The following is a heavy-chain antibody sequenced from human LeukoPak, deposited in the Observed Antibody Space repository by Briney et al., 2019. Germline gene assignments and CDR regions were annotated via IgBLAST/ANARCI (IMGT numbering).Heavy chain of an antibody. Sequence: PGGSLRLSCAASGFTFNNYPMHWVRRAPGKGLEWVALISYDGRNEFFAESVKGRFRISRDNFNNILFLQMNTLRPEDTAVYYCARRSGSPFDYWGQGTVVTVSS. CDR1: GFTFNNYP. J-gene: IGHJ4*02. CDR2: ISYDGRNE. V-gene: IGHV3-30*01. D-gene: IGHD6-6*01. CDR3: ARRSGSPFDY.